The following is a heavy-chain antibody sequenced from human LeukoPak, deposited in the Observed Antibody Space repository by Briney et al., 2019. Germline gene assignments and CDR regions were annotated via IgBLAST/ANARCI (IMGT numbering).Heavy chain of an antibody. V-gene: IGHV4-34*01. J-gene: IGHJ4*02. CDR1: GGSFSAYY. CDR3: TANPYRDGPLNY. D-gene: IGHD5-24*01. CDR2: INQSGTI. Sequence: SETLSLSCAVYGGSFSAYYWSWIRQPPGKGREGIGEINQSGTINYNPSLESRVTMSVDTSKNQLSLKLRSVTAADTAVYYCTANPYRDGPLNYWGQGTLVTVSS.